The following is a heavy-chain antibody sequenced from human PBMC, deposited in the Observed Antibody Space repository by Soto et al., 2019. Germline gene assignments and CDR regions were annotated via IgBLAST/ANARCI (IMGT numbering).Heavy chain of an antibody. CDR2: INTDGSII. Sequence: PGGSLRLSCAASGLIFSNYKMHWVRQAPGKGLVWVSRINTDGSIIDYADSVKGRFTVSRDNAKNTLYLQMNSLRADDTAVYYCARDTDGLHYWGQGTLVNVSS. CDR1: GLIFSNYK. CDR3: ARDTDGLHY. J-gene: IGHJ4*02. V-gene: IGHV3-74*01.